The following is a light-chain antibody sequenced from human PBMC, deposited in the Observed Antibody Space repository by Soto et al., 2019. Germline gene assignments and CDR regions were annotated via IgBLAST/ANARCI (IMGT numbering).Light chain of an antibody. J-gene: IGKJ2*01. CDR1: QSVNNN. V-gene: IGKV3-15*01. CDR3: QQYNNLPPET. CDR2: GAS. Sequence: EIILTQSPASLSVSPGERATLSCRASQSVNNNLAWYQQKPGQAPRLLIYGASTRATGIPGRFRGSGSGTEFTLPITSLQSEDFAVYFCQQYNNLPPETFGQGTKLEIK.